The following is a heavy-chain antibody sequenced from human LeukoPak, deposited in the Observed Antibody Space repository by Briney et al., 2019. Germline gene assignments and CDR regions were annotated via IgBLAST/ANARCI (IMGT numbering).Heavy chain of an antibody. CDR3: VRGPTLIGVAGTWPLDY. V-gene: IGHV3-21*01. J-gene: IGHJ4*02. D-gene: IGHD6-19*01. CDR1: GFTFIDYS. Sequence: GGSLGFSFAAPGFTFIDYSRKGVRQAPGRGLEGVSSIRSASSYKYYGDSVKGRFTISRDKAKTSLYLQMNSLRAEDTAVYYCVRGPTLIGVAGTWPLDYWGLGTLVIVSS. CDR2: IRSASSYK.